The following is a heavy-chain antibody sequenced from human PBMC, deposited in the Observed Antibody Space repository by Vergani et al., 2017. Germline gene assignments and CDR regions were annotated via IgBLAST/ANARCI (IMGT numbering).Heavy chain of an antibody. D-gene: IGHD3-16*01. CDR3: ARDRVLGILNWFDP. V-gene: IGHV1-3*01. Sequence: QVQLVQSGAEVKKPGASVKVSCKASGYTFTSYAMHWVRQAPGQRLEWMGWINAVNGNTKYSQKFQGRVTITRDTSASTAYMELSSLRSEDTAVYYCARDRVLGILNWFDPWGQGTLVTVSS. CDR1: GYTFTSYA. J-gene: IGHJ5*02. CDR2: INAVNGNT.